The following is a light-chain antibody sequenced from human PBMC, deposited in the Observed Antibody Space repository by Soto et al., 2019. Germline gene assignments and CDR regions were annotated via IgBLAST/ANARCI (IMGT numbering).Light chain of an antibody. V-gene: IGKV3-15*01. CDR1: QSVSSS. CDR2: GAS. CDR3: QHYNSYSEA. J-gene: IGKJ1*01. Sequence: EIVLTQSPATLSVSLGETATLSCRASQSVSSSLAWYQHTPGRAPRLLIYGASTRATGIPTRFSGSGSGTEFTLTISSLQPDDFATYYCQHYNSYSEAFGQGTKVDIK.